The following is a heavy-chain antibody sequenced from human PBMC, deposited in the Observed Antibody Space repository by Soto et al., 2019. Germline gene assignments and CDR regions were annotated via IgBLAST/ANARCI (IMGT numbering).Heavy chain of an antibody. J-gene: IGHJ4*02. CDR3: ATEGDLVGATARGGFED. CDR2: IIPLFGTP. V-gene: IGHV1-69*01. D-gene: IGHD1-26*01. CDR1: GGTFTSYA. Sequence: QVQLVQSGAEVRKPGSSVKVSCKASGGTFTSYAISWVRRAPGQGLEWIGGIIPLFGTPDYAQKFQGRVTITADESTSTACLEMKTLRAEDTALYYCATEGDLVGATARGGFEDWGQGTLVTVSS.